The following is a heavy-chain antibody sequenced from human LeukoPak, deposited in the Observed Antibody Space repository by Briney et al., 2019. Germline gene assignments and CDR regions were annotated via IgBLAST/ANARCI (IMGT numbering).Heavy chain of an antibody. CDR3: AKDGPRGGKGAFDI. J-gene: IGHJ3*02. CDR2: ISGSGGST. CDR1: GFNFNTYS. V-gene: IGHV3-23*01. D-gene: IGHD3-10*01. Sequence: GGSLRLSCAASGFNFNTYSMNWVRQAPGKGLEWVSAISGSGGSTYYADSVKGRFTISRDNSKNTLYLQMNSLRAEDTAVYYCAKDGPRGGKGAFDIWGQGTMVTVSS.